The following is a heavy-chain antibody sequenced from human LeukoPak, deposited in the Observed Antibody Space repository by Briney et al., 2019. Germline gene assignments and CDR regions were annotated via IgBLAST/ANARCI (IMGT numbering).Heavy chain of an antibody. V-gene: IGHV4-38-2*02. CDR1: GYSISSGYY. CDR2: IYHSGST. J-gene: IGHJ5*02. CDR3: ARRLGYCSGGSCHHSWWFDP. D-gene: IGHD2-15*01. Sequence: SETLSLTCTVSGYSISSGYYWGWIRQPPGKGLEWIGSIYHSGSTNYNPSLKSRVTISVDTSKNQFSLKLSSVTAADTAVYYCARRLGYCSGGSCHHSWWFDPWGQGTLVTVSS.